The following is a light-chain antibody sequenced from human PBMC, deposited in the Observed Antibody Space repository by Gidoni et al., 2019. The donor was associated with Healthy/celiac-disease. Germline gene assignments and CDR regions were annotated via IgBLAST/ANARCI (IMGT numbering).Light chain of an antibody. CDR1: QSVSSY. CDR3: QQRSNWIT. CDR2: DAS. V-gene: IGKV3-11*01. Sequence: EIVLTQSPATLSWSPGERATLSSRASQSVSSYLAWCQHKPGQAPRLLIYDASNRATGIPARFSGSGSGTDFTLSISSLEPEDFAVYYCQQRSNWITFGQGTRLEIK. J-gene: IGKJ5*01.